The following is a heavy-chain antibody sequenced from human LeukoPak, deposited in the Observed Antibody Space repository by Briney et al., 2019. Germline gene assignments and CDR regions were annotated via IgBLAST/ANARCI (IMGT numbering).Heavy chain of an antibody. CDR1: GYTFTSYY. Sequence: ASVKVSCKASGYTFTSYYMHWVRQAPGQGLEWMGIINPSGGSTIYAQKFQGRVTMTEDTSTDTAYMELSSLRSEDTAVYYCATGLGYCSSTSCYKDYWGQGTLVTVSS. V-gene: IGHV1-46*01. D-gene: IGHD2-2*02. CDR3: ATGLGYCSSTSCYKDY. J-gene: IGHJ4*02. CDR2: INPSGGST.